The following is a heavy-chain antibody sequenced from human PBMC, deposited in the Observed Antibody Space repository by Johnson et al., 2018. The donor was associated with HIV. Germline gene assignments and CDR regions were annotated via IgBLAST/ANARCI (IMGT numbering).Heavy chain of an antibody. CDR1: GFTFSSYA. CDR3: ARDPLICTGDVCRYWYFDL. J-gene: IGHJ2*01. D-gene: IGHD2-8*02. Sequence: EVQLVESGGGVVQPGRSLRLSCAASGFTFSSYAMSWVRQAPGKGLEWVSAISGSGGSTYYADSVKGRFTISRDNSKNTLYLQMNSLRAEDTAIYYCARDPLICTGDVCRYWYFDLWGRGTLVTVSS. CDR2: ISGSGGST. V-gene: IGHV3-23*04.